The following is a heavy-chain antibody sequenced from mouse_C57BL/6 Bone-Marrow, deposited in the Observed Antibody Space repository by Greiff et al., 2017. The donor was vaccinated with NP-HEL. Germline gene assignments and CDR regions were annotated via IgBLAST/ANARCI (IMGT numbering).Heavy chain of an antibody. Sequence: EVKLVESGGGLVQPGGSLSLSCAASGFTFTDYYMSWVRQPPGKALEWLGFIRNKANGYTTEYSASVKGRFTISRDNSQSILYLQMNALRAEDSATYYCARYMDLQGWMDYWGQGTSVTVSS. CDR3: ARYMDLQGWMDY. J-gene: IGHJ4*01. V-gene: IGHV7-3*01. CDR2: IRNKANGYTT. CDR1: GFTFTDYY. D-gene: IGHD2-1*01.